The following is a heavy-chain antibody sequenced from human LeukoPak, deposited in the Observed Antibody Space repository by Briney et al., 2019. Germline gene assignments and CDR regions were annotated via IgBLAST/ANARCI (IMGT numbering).Heavy chain of an antibody. CDR2: IYTSGST. J-gene: IGHJ4*02. D-gene: IGHD3-22*01. CDR3: ARVVVKRGYYHFDY. CDR1: GGSISSGSYY. Sequence: SQTLSLTCTVSGGSISSGSYYWSWIRQPAGKGLEWIGRIYTSGSTNYNPSLKSRVTISVDASKNQFSLKLSSVTAADTAVYYCARVVVKRGYYHFDYCGQGTLVTVSS. V-gene: IGHV4-61*02.